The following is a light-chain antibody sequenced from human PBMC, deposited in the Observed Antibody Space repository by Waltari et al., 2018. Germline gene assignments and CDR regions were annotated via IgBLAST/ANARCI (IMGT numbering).Light chain of an antibody. CDR1: QNISTH. V-gene: IGKV3-15*01. CDR2: AAS. CDR3: QQYNTWPS. Sequence: EIVMTQYPATLPVSPGEGATLSCRASQNISTHLVWYQHNPGQAPRLLIYAASTRATGTPARFSGHGSGTEFTLTISSLQSEDFALYYCQQYNTWPSFGPGTKVDIK. J-gene: IGKJ3*01.